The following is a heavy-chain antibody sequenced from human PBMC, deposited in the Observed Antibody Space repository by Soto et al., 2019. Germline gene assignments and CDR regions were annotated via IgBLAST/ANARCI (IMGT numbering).Heavy chain of an antibody. V-gene: IGHV1-69*01. CDR1: GGTFSSYA. CDR2: IIPIFGTA. D-gene: IGHD3-22*01. CDR3: ATPVVIPSHAEYFQH. Sequence: QVQLVQSGAEVKKPGSSVKVSCKASGGTFSSYAISWVRQAPGHGLEWMGGIIPIFGTANYAQKFQGRVTITADESTSTAYMELSSLRSEDTAVYYCATPVVIPSHAEYFQHWGQGTLVTVSS. J-gene: IGHJ1*01.